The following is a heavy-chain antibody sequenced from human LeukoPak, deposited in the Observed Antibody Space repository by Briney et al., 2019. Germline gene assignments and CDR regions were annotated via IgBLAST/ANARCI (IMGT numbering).Heavy chain of an antibody. V-gene: IGHV4-39*07. D-gene: IGHD6-13*01. CDR2: IYYSGST. CDR1: GGSISSSSYY. CDR3: ARTSAAAGSFAAFDY. Sequence: SETLSLTCTVSGGSISSSSYYWGWIRQPPGKGLEWIGSIYYSGSTYYNPSLKSRVTISVDTSKNQFSLKLSSVTAADTAVYYCARTSAAAGSFAAFDYWGQGILVTVSS. J-gene: IGHJ4*02.